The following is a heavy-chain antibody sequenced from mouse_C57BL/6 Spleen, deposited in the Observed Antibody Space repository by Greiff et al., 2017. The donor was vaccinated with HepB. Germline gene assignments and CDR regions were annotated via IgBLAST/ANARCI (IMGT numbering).Heavy chain of an antibody. J-gene: IGHJ1*03. CDR1: GFTFSSYG. D-gene: IGHD2-4*01. Sequence: EVKLMESGGDLVKPGGSLKLSCAASGFTFSSYGMSWVRQTPDKRLEWVATISSGGSYTYYPDSVKGRFTISRDNAKNTLYLQMSSLKSEDTAMYYCARYDYDKYFDVWGTGTTVTVSS. V-gene: IGHV5-6*01. CDR3: ARYDYDKYFDV. CDR2: ISSGGSYT.